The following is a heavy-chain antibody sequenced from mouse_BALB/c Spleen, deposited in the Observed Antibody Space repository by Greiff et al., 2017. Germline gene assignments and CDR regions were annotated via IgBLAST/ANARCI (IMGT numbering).Heavy chain of an antibody. Sequence: VHVKQSGTVLARPGASVKMSCKASGYTFTSYWMHWVKQRPGQGLEWIGAIYPGNSDTSYNQKFKGKAKLTAVTSTSTAYMELSSLTNEDSAVYYCTDDGYYSFAYWGQGTLVTVSA. CDR2: IYPGNSDT. D-gene: IGHD2-3*01. CDR1: GYTFTSYW. CDR3: TDDGYYSFAY. J-gene: IGHJ3*01. V-gene: IGHV1-5*01.